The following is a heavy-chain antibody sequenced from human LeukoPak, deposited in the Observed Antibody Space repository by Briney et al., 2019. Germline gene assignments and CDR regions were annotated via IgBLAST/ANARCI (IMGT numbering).Heavy chain of an antibody. J-gene: IGHJ4*02. Sequence: GGSLRLSCAASGFPFTSYAMSWVRQAPGKGLEWVSAISGSGYNTYYADSVKGRFTISRDSFKNTLDLQMNSLRAEDTAVYYCAKDVIADSSGYPYYFDYWGQGTLVTVSS. V-gene: IGHV3-23*01. CDR2: ISGSGYNT. D-gene: IGHD3-22*01. CDR1: GFPFTSYA. CDR3: AKDVIADSSGYPYYFDY.